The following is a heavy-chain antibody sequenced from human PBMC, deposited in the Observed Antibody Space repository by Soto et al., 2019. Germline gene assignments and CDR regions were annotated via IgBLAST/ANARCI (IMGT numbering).Heavy chain of an antibody. Sequence: QVQLQESGPGLVKPSQTLSLTCTVSGGSISSGDYYWSWIRQPPGKGLEWIGYIYYSGSTYYNPSLKRRVTISVDTSKNQFSLKLSSVTAADTAVYYCARGVEGIVVVITTPRWFDPWGQGTLVTVSS. CDR1: GGSISSGDYY. CDR3: ARGVEGIVVVITTPRWFDP. V-gene: IGHV4-30-4*01. CDR2: IYYSGST. J-gene: IGHJ5*02. D-gene: IGHD3-22*01.